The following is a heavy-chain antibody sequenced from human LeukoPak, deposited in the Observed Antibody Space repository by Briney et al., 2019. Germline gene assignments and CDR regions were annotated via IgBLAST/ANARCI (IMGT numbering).Heavy chain of an antibody. D-gene: IGHD5-12*01. CDR2: INRDGSRT. Sequence: GVSVRLFCGSCGFIFGIYTMNRVREAPGKALVDVSGINRDGSRTSYADSVKGRFTISRDNAKNTLYLQMNSLRAEDTAVYYCARDRDIVGVFDYWGQGTLVTVSS. V-gene: IGHV3-74*01. J-gene: IGHJ4*02. CDR3: ARDRDIVGVFDY. CDR1: GFIFGIYT.